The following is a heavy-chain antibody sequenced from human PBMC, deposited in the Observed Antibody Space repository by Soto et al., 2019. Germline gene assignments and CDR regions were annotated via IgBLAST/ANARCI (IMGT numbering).Heavy chain of an antibody. CDR3: ATTRTTYVYDFDS. CDR2: FDPEEGEI. CDR1: GHSLTDLS. D-gene: IGHD3-16*01. J-gene: IGHJ4*02. V-gene: IGHV1-24*01. Sequence: ASVKVPCKVAGHSLTDLSMHWVRQGPGRGLEWLGGFDPEEGEIIYAQNFQGRIRLTEDTSTDTAFMELNSLKSEDTAIYYCATTRTTYVYDFDSWGQGTLVTLSS.